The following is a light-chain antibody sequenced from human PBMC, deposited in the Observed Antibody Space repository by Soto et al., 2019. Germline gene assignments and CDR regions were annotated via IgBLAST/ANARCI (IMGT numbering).Light chain of an antibody. J-gene: IGLJ2*01. CDR1: SSDVGSYNL. CDR3: CSYAGRGV. V-gene: IGLV2-23*01. CDR2: EGS. Sequence: QSALTQPASVSGSPGQSITLSCTGTSSDVGSYNLVSWYQQHPGKAPKLMIYEGSKRPSGVSNRFSGSKSGNTASLTISGLQAEDEADYYCCSYAGRGVFGGGTKLTVL.